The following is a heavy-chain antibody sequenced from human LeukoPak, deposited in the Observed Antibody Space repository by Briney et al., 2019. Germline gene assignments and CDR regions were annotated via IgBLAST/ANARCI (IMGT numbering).Heavy chain of an antibody. Sequence: GGSLRLPCAASGFTASSRAMIWVRQAPGKGLECVSYIRSDTTTEYAEYVKGRFTISRDDSKNTVYLQMNSLRVEDTSVYYCARRRGGYGDGDFDYWGQGTLVTVSS. V-gene: IGHV3-66*04. J-gene: IGHJ4*02. CDR2: IRSDTTT. D-gene: IGHD4-17*01. CDR1: GFTASSRA. CDR3: ARRRGGYGDGDFDY.